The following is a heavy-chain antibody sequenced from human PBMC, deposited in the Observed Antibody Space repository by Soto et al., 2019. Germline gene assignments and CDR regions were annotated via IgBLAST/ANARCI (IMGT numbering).Heavy chain of an antibody. D-gene: IGHD3-10*01. J-gene: IGHJ6*02. Sequence: PGGSLRLSCAASGFTFSSYGMHWVRQAPGKGLEWVAVIWYDGSNKYYADSVKGRFTISRDNSKNTLYLQMNSLRAEDTAVYYCARDPPSLYYYGSGSYSVYYYGMDVWGQGTTVTVSS. V-gene: IGHV3-33*01. CDR3: ARDPPSLYYYGSGSYSVYYYGMDV. CDR2: IWYDGSNK. CDR1: GFTFSSYG.